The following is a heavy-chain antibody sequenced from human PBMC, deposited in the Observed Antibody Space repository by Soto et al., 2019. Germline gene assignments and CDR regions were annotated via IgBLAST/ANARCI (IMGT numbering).Heavy chain of an antibody. J-gene: IGHJ6*02. Sequence: PGESLKISCKGSGYSFTSYWISRVRQMPGKGLEWMGRIDPSDSYTNYSPSFQGHVTISADKSISTAYLQWSSLKASDTAMYYCARPGMSGYYYYGMDVWGQGTTVTVSS. CDR1: GYSFTSYW. CDR3: ARPGMSGYYYYGMDV. CDR2: IDPSDSYT. V-gene: IGHV5-10-1*01. D-gene: IGHD1-26*01.